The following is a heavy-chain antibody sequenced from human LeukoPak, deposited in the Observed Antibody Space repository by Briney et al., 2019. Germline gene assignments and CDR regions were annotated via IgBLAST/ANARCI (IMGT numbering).Heavy chain of an antibody. CDR3: ARHESDGDYA. CDR2: IYPRDSDT. D-gene: IGHD3-16*01. Sequence: GESLQISCKGSGYSFSSYWIGWVRQLPGKGLEWMGIIYPRDSDTRYSPSFQGQVTVSADKSISTAYLQWSSLKASDTAMYYCARHESDGDYAWGQGTLVTVSS. V-gene: IGHV5-51*01. J-gene: IGHJ5*02. CDR1: GYSFSSYW.